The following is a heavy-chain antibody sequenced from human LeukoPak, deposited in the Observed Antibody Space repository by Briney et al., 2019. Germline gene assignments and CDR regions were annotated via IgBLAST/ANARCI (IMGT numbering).Heavy chain of an antibody. CDR1: GYTFTSYD. CDR2: IIPILGIA. V-gene: IGHV1-69*04. J-gene: IGHJ3*02. D-gene: IGHD3-22*01. Sequence: GASVKVSSKASGYTFTSYDINWVRQAPGQGREWMGRIIPILGIANYAQKFQGRVTITADKSTSTAYMELSSLRSEDTAVYYCARDLKGTMIVNDAFDIWGQGTMVTVSS. CDR3: ARDLKGTMIVNDAFDI.